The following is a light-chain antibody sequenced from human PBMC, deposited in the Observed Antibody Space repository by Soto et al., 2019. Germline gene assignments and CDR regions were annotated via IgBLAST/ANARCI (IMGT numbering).Light chain of an antibody. Sequence: DIQMTQSPSTLSASVGDRVTITCRASQNVRIYVAWYQQKPGKAPKLLIYQTSSLQSGVPSRFSGSGSETEFTLAISSLQPEDFATYYCQQYYMYPPACGLGTKVDIK. CDR2: QTS. CDR1: QNVRIY. CDR3: QQYYMYPPA. V-gene: IGKV1-5*03. J-gene: IGKJ3*01.